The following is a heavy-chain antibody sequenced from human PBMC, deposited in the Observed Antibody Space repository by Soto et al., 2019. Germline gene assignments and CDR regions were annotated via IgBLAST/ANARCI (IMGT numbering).Heavy chain of an antibody. J-gene: IGHJ2*01. D-gene: IGHD3-10*01. V-gene: IGHV3-23*01. CDR2: TTSSGYTT. CDR1: TFTFFDDA. Sequence: EVQLLESGGGLAQPGGSLRLSCAASTFTFFDDAMSWVRQAPGKGLEWVSSTTSSGYTTYYADSVKGRFTISKDNSKNTLYLQMNSLRAEDTAVYYCAKIVTAWFAFGLWGRGTLVTVSS. CDR3: AKIVTAWFAFGL.